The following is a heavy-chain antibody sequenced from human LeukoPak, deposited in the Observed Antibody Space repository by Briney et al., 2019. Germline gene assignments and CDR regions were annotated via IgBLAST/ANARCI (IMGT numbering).Heavy chain of an antibody. D-gene: IGHD3-16*02. CDR3: TRYRSSADVAD. Sequence: AGGSLRLSCKASGFTFSNAWMSWVRQGPGKGLEWLGRVRGKADGGTIEYVAPVKGRFTISRDDSKNTLFLQMSSLAAEDTAVYFCTRYRSSADVADWGQGTLVTVSS. CDR2: VRGKADGGTI. V-gene: IGHV3-15*01. J-gene: IGHJ4*02. CDR1: GFTFSNAW.